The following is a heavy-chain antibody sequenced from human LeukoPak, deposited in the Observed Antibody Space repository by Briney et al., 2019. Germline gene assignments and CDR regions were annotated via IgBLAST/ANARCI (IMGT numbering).Heavy chain of an antibody. D-gene: IGHD3-22*01. V-gene: IGHV4-30-2*01. CDR3: ARDAYYFDGGGYSLGYDAFEI. CDR1: GGSISSGGYS. CDR2: IYHSGST. Sequence: KTSETLSLTCAVSGGSISSGGYSWSWIRQPPGKGLEWSGYIYHSGSTYYNPSLKSRVTISVDRSKNQFSLKLSSVTAADTAVYYCARDAYYFDGGGYSLGYDAFEIWGQGTTVTVSS. J-gene: IGHJ3*02.